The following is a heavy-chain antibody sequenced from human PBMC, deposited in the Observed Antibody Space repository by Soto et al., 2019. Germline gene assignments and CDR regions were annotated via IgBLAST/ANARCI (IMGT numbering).Heavy chain of an antibody. CDR3: ARYRREAVAGYTLDN. J-gene: IGHJ4*02. CDR1: GGSIGSNY. CDR2: VYNMGST. V-gene: IGHV4-59*01. Sequence: SETLSLTCTVSGGSIGSNYWTWIRQPPGEGLEWIGYVYNMGSTNYNPSLKSRVTSSEGTSKSQFSRKVNSMTAADSAVYYCARYRREAVAGYTLDNWGQGILVTVSS. D-gene: IGHD6-13*01.